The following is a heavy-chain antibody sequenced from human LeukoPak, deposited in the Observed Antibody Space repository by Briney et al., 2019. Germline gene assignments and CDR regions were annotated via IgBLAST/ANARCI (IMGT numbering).Heavy chain of an antibody. J-gene: IGHJ4*02. Sequence: GGSLRLSCAASGFTFSSSAMSWVRQAPGKGLEWVSSISGSGSGGSTYYADSVRGRFTISRDNSKNTVSLQMNRLRVEDTAVYYCARALWDYWGQGTLVTVSS. D-gene: IGHD3-16*01. CDR1: GFTFSSSA. CDR2: ISGSGSGGST. CDR3: ARALWDY. V-gene: IGHV3-23*01.